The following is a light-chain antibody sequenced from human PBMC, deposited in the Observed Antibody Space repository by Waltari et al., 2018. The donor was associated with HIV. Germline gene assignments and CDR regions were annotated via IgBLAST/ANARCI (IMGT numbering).Light chain of an antibody. J-gene: IGLJ3*02. CDR3: ETWDSNTRV. V-gene: IGLV4-60*03. Sequence: QPVLTQSSSASSSLGSSVELTCTLSDGPSYHVVAWHQQQPGKAPRYLMKLAGSGNYNMGSGVPDRFSGSSSGADRFLIISKLQSDDEATYYCETWDSNTRVFAGGTELTVL. CDR1: DGPSYHV. CDR2: LAGSGNY.